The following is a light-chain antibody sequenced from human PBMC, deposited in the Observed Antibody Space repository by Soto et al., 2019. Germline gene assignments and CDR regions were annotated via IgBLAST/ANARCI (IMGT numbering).Light chain of an antibody. J-gene: IGKJ1*01. Sequence: DIVMTQSPDSLAVSLCERATIHCKSSQSVLYSAKNKNFLTWYQQKPGQPTKLLIYWASTRESGVPDRFTGSGSGTDFTLTISSLQREDFATYYCQESYSFLWGTCGQGTKVDI. CDR3: QESYSFLWGT. CDR1: QSVLYSAKNKNF. CDR2: WAS. V-gene: IGKV4-1*01.